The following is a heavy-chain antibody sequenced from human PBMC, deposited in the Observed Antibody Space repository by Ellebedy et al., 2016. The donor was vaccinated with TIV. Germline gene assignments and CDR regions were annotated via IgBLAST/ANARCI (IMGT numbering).Heavy chain of an antibody. J-gene: IGHJ4*02. CDR1: GGSITSGDYY. CDR3: ARAPVEDGSGYYFVVPDHFDY. Sequence: MPSETLSLTCSVSGGSITSGDYYWSWIRQPPGKGLEWIGYIYYSGSTTYNPSLKSRVTISGDTSKNQFSLKLTSVTAADTAVYYCARAPVEDGSGYYFVVPDHFDYWGQGTLVTVSS. V-gene: IGHV4-61*08. CDR2: IYYSGST. D-gene: IGHD3-22*01.